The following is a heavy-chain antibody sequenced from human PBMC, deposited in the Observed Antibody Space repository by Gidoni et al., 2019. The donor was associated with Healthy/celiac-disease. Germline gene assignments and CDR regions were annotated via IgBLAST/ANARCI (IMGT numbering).Heavy chain of an antibody. D-gene: IGHD5-18*01. J-gene: IGHJ4*02. V-gene: IGHV4-30-4*01. CDR1: GGSISSGDYY. CDR2: IYYSGST. Sequence: QVQLQESGPGLVKPSQTLSLTCTVSGGSISSGDYYWSWIRQPPGKGLEWIGYIYYSGSTYYNPSLKSRVTISVDTSKNQFSLKLSSVTAADTAVYYCARDPGVYGYGQHFDYWGQGTLVTVSS. CDR3: ARDPGVYGYGQHFDY.